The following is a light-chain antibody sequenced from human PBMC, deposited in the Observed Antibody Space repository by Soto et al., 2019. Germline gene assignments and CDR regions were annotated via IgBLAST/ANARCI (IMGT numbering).Light chain of an antibody. J-gene: IGLJ2*01. V-gene: IGLV2-14*01. CDR3: SSYTSSNTVV. CDR1: NSDVGDYNY. CDR2: DVS. Sequence: QSVLTQPASVSGSPGQSITISCTGTNSDVGDYNYVSWYQQHPGEAPKLMIYDVSNRPSGVSNRFSGSKSGNTASLTISGLQAEDEADYYCSSYTSSNTVVFGGGTKLTVL.